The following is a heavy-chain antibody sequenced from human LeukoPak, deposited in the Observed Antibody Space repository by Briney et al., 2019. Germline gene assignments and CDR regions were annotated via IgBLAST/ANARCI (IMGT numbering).Heavy chain of an antibody. CDR3: ARCSPGDSSNFYAILQY. D-gene: IGHD3-22*01. V-gene: IGHV1-69*06. J-gene: IGHJ4*02. Sequence: SVKVSCKASGGTFSSYAVSWVRLTPGQGLEWLGGIIPVFGTTTYAQKFQAKVTMTADKSTNTAYLEISSLTSDDTAVYYCARCSPGDSSNFYAILQYWGQGTQVTVSS. CDR2: IIPVFGTT. CDR1: GGTFSSYA.